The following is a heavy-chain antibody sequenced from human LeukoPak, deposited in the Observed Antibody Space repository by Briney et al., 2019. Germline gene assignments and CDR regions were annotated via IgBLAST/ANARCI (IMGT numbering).Heavy chain of an antibody. D-gene: IGHD2-2*01. J-gene: IGHJ6*04. V-gene: IGHV1-69*06. CDR2: IIPIFGTA. CDR3: ARAPVVCSSTSCQEGYGMDV. CDR1: GGTFSSYA. Sequence: SVKVSCKASGGTFSSYAISWVRQAPGQGLEWMGGIIPIFGTANYAQKFQGRVTITADKSTSTAYMELSSLRSEDTAVYYCARAPVVCSSTSCQEGYGMDVWGKGTMVTVSS.